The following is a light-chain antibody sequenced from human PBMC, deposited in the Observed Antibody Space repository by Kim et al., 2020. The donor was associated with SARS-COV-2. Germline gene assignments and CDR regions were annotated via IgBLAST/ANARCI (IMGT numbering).Light chain of an antibody. Sequence: SYELTQPPSVSVAPGKTARITCGGNNIGCKSVHWYQQKPGQAPVLVVYDDSDRPSGIPERFSGSNSGNTATLTISRVEAGDEADYYCQVWDSSSDVVFGGGTQLTVL. CDR1: NIGCKS. CDR3: QVWDSSSDVV. CDR2: DDS. V-gene: IGLV3-21*03. J-gene: IGLJ2*01.